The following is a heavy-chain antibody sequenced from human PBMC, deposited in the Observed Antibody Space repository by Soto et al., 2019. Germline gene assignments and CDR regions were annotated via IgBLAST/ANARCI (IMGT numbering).Heavy chain of an antibody. V-gene: IGHV4-34*01. CDR1: GGSFSDYY. Sequence: SETLSLTCSVYGGSFSDYYWSWIRQPPGKGLEWIGEINHSGSTNYNPSLKSRVTISVHTSKNQFSLKLSSVTAADAAVYYCARARKGSGSDYYYHYGMDVWGKGTTVTVS. D-gene: IGHD3-3*01. J-gene: IGHJ6*04. CDR2: INHSGST. CDR3: ARARKGSGSDYYYHYGMDV.